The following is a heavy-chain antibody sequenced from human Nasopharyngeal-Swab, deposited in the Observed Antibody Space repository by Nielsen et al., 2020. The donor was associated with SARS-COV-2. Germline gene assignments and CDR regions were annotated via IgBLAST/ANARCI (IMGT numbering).Heavy chain of an antibody. CDR3: ATHDSGSYWDY. CDR2: ISGSGGST. CDR1: GFTFSSYA. Sequence: GESLKISCAASGFTFSSYAMSWVRQAPGKGLEWVSAISGSGGSTYYADSVKGRFTISRDNAKNSLYLQMNSLRAEDTALYYCATHDSGSYWDYWGQGTLVTVSS. D-gene: IGHD1-26*01. V-gene: IGHV3-23*01. J-gene: IGHJ4*02.